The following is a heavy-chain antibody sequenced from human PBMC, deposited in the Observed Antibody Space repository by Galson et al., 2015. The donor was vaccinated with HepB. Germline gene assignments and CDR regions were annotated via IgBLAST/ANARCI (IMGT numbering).Heavy chain of an antibody. V-gene: IGHV3-15*01. CDR2: IKSKTDGGTT. Sequence: SLRLSCAASGFTFSNAWMSWVRQAPGKGLEWVGRIKSKTDGGTTDYAAPVKGRFTISRDDSKKTLFLQIHSLKTEDTAMYYCTTGGAGKDFWGQGTLVTVSS. D-gene: IGHD6-19*01. CDR3: TTGGAGKDF. J-gene: IGHJ4*02. CDR1: GFTFSNAW.